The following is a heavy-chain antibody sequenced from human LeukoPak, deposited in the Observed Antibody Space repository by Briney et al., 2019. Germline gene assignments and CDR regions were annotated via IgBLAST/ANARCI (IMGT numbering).Heavy chain of an antibody. CDR1: WVTLSNNH. Sequence: GGGLRLSRSAPWVTLSNNHMNLVRPAPRKGLEWVSVIYSGGSTYYADSVKGRFTISRDNSKNTLYLQMNSLRAEDTAVYYCARDLGETGYWGQGTLVTVSS. J-gene: IGHJ4*02. D-gene: IGHD3-10*01. CDR2: IYSGGST. CDR3: ARDLGETGY. V-gene: IGHV3-53*01.